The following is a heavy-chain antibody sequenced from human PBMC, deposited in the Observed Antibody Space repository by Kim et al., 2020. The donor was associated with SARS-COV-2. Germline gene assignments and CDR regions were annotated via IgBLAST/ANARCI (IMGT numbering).Heavy chain of an antibody. CDR3: ARDHDWAFDY. J-gene: IGHJ4*02. V-gene: IGHV3-48*02. D-gene: IGHD3-9*01. CDR1: GFIFSRYA. Sequence: GGSLRLSCTASGFIFSRYAVNWVRQSPGKGLEWVAYISSTYDIYYAESVKGRFTISRDNAKNSLYLQMNNLRDDDTAVYTCARDHDWAFDYWGQGTLVTVSS. CDR2: ISSTYDI.